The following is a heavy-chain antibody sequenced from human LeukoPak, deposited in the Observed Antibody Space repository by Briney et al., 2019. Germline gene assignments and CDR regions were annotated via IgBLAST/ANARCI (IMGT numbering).Heavy chain of an antibody. V-gene: IGHV3-20*04. CDR1: GFTFGIYA. CDR2: MNWNGRIK. CDR3: ARGSVQLWLRDTYYYMDV. Sequence: GGSLRLSCAASGFTFGIYAMNWVRHRPGRGQEWVSGMNWNGRIKEYADYVNDRLTISRQNTKNSLYLYMNNLGGEDTALYFCARGSVQLWLRDTYYYMDVWGKGTTVTVSS. D-gene: IGHD5-18*01. J-gene: IGHJ6*03.